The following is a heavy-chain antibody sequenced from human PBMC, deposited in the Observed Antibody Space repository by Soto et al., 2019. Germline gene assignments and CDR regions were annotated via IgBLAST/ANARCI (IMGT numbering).Heavy chain of an antibody. CDR3: ERVGTCVPYYYDSSPNTFENWLDQ. J-gene: IGHJ5*02. D-gene: IGHD3-22*01. CDR1: GYSISSGYY. Sequence: PSKTLSLTCAVSGYSISSGYYWGWLRQPPGKGLEWIGSIYHGVSTYYNPSLNSRVTLSIDMTNNHVSLILNSVTAADTAVYYGERVGTCVPYYYDSSPNTFENWLDQWGQETVV. V-gene: IGHV4-38-2*01. CDR2: IYHGVST.